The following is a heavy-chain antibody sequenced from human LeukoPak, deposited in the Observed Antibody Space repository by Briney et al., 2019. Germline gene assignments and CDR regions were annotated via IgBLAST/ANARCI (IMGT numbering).Heavy chain of an antibody. CDR3: ARYDVWGSYRAFGY. V-gene: IGHV4-4*07. Sequence: PSETLSLTCTVSGGSISSYYWSWIRQPAGKGLEWIGRIYNSGNTNYNPSLKSRVTISVDTSKNQFSLKLSSVTAADTAVYYCARYDVWGSYRAFGYWGQGTLVTVSS. D-gene: IGHD3-16*02. CDR2: IYNSGNT. J-gene: IGHJ4*02. CDR1: GGSISSYY.